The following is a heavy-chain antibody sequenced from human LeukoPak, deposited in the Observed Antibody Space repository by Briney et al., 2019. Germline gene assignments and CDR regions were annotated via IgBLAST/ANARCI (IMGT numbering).Heavy chain of an antibody. CDR2: IYYSGST. CDR1: GGSISSSSYY. Sequence: SETLSLTCTVSGGSISSSSYYWGWIRQPPGKGLEWIGSIYYSGSTYYNPSLKSRVTISVDTSKNQFSLKLSSVTAADTAVYYCARQPSNDFWSGYYPQYYFDYWGQGTLVTVSS. CDR3: ARQPSNDFWSGYYPQYYFDY. D-gene: IGHD3-3*01. J-gene: IGHJ4*02. V-gene: IGHV4-39*01.